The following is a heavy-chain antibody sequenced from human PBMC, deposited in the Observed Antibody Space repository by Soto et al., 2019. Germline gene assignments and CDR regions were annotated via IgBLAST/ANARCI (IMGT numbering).Heavy chain of an antibody. D-gene: IGHD2-21*01. CDR1: GGTFSSYA. Sequence: QVQLVQSGAEVKKPGSSVKVSCKASGGTFSSYAISWVRQAPGPGLEWMGGLIPIFGTANYAQKFQGRVTVTADDSTSTAYMELRSLSSEDTAVYYCARTIVVVNAIQHEYGMDVWGQGTTVTVSS. CDR3: ARTIVVVNAIQHEYGMDV. J-gene: IGHJ6*02. CDR2: LIPIFGTA. V-gene: IGHV1-69*01.